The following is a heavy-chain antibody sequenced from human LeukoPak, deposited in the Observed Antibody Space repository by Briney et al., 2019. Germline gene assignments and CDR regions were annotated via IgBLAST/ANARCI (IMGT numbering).Heavy chain of an antibody. D-gene: IGHD3-22*01. V-gene: IGHV3-11*01. CDR3: ARERYYYDSSGYYYFGAYFDY. Sequence: GGSLRLSCAASGFTFSDYYMSWIRQAPGKGLEWVSYISSSGSTIYYADSVKGRFTISRDNAKNSLYLQMNSLRAEDTAVYYCARERYYYDSSGYYYFGAYFDYWGQGTLVTVSS. J-gene: IGHJ4*02. CDR1: GFTFSDYY. CDR2: ISSSGSTI.